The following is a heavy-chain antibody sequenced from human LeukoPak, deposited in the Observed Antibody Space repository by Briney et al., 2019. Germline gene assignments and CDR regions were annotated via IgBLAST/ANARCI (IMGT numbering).Heavy chain of an antibody. D-gene: IGHD3-3*01. V-gene: IGHV3-30*02. CDR2: IRYDGKDK. CDR1: GFSFSDYG. J-gene: IGHJ4*02. CDR3: AKVGGVAIPGGY. Sequence: GGSLRLSCAASGFSFSDYGLHWVRQAPGKGLEWVSFIRYDGKDKYYADSVKGRFTISRDNSKHTLYLQMNSLRTEDTAKYYCAKVGGVAIPGGYWGQGTLVTVSS.